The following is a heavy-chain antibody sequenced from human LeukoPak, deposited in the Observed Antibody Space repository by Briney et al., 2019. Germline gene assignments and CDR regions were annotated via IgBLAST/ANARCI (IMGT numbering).Heavy chain of an antibody. V-gene: IGHV4-61*01. CDR2: IYYSGST. D-gene: IGHD3-10*01. Sequence: AETLSLTCTVSGGSVSSGSYYWSWIRQPPGKGLEWIGYIYYSGSTNYNPSLKSRVTISVDTSKNQFSLKLRSVTTAHPAMYDRARDVLYSGERMYWAQGTLVTVSS. CDR1: GGSVSSGSYY. CDR3: ARDVLYSGERMY. J-gene: IGHJ4*02.